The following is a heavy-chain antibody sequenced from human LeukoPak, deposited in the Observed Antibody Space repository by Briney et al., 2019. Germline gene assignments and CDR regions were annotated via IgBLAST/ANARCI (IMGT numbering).Heavy chain of an antibody. CDR2: ISYDGSNK. V-gene: IGHV3-30*18. CDR1: GFTFSSYG. J-gene: IGHJ4*02. Sequence: GRSLRLSCAASGFTFSSYGMHWVRQAPGKGLEWVAVISYDGSNKYYADSVKGRFTISRDNSKNTLYLQMNSLRAEDTAVYYCAKCVGATWEGSDYWGQGTLVTVSS. D-gene: IGHD1-26*01. CDR3: AKCVGATWEGSDY.